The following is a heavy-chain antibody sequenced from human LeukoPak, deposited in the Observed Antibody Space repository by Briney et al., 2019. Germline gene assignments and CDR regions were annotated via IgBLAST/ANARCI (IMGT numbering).Heavy chain of an antibody. J-gene: IGHJ4*02. D-gene: IGHD6-13*01. CDR1: GLTLSSYA. V-gene: IGHV3-30*04. CDR2: ISYDGSNK. CDR3: ARDQSSSSYLDY. Sequence: LGRSLRLSCAASGLTLSSYAMPWVRQAPGKGLEWEAVISYDGSNKYYADSVKGRFTISRENSKNTLYLQMNSLRAEDTAVYYCARDQSSSSYLDYWGQGTLVTVSS.